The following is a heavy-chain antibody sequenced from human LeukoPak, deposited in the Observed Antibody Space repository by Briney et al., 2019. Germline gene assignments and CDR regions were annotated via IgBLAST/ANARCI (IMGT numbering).Heavy chain of an antibody. CDR2: ISSSGSTI. Sequence: GGSLRLSCAASGFTFSDYYMSWIRQAPGKGLEWVSYISSSGSTIYYADSVKGRFTISRDNAKNSLYLQMNNLRAEDTAVYYCARGLRYNLAGSPGSNDYWGQGTLVTVSS. J-gene: IGHJ4*02. CDR3: ARGLRYNLAGSPGSNDY. D-gene: IGHD1-1*01. V-gene: IGHV3-11*01. CDR1: GFTFSDYY.